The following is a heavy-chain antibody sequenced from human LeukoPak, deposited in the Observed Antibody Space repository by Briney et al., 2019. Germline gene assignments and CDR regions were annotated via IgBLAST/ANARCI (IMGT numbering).Heavy chain of an antibody. Sequence: GGSLRLSCAASGFTFSSYWMSWVRQAPGKGLEWVANIKRDGSEKYYVDSVKGRFTISRDNAKNSLYLQMNSLRAEDTAVYYCARDVMGSGYPPFSDYWGQGTLVTVSS. J-gene: IGHJ4*02. CDR2: IKRDGSEK. CDR1: GFTFSSYW. V-gene: IGHV3-7*01. D-gene: IGHD5-12*01. CDR3: ARDVMGSGYPPFSDY.